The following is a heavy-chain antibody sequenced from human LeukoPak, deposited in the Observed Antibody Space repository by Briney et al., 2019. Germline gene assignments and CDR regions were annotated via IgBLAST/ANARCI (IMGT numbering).Heavy chain of an antibody. CDR2: ISWNSGSI. Sequence: GGSLRLSCAASGFTLDDYAMHWVRHAPGKGLEWVSGISWNSGSIGYADSVKGRFTISRDNAKNSLYLQMNSLRAEDTALYYCAKDTNYYDSSLADCWGQGTLVTVSS. CDR3: AKDTNYYDSSLADC. J-gene: IGHJ4*02. CDR1: GFTLDDYA. V-gene: IGHV3-9*01. D-gene: IGHD3-22*01.